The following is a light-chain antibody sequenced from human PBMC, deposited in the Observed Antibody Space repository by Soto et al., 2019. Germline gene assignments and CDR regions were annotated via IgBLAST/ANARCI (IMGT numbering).Light chain of an antibody. V-gene: IGKV3-11*01. CDR1: QSVSSY. CDR3: QQRSNWPRT. J-gene: IGKJ3*01. Sequence: EIVLTQSPATLSLSPGERATLSCRASQSVSSYLAWYQQKPGQAPRLLIYGARTRATGVPDRFSASGSGTDFSLTISSLEPEDFAVYYCQQRSNWPRTFGPGTKVDIK. CDR2: GAR.